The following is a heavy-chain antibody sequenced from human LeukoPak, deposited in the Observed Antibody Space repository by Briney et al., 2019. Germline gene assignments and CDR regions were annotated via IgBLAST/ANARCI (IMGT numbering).Heavy chain of an antibody. CDR1: GFTFSSYE. Sequence: GGSLRLSCAASGFTFSSYEMNWVRQAPGKGLEWVSYITSSGSTIYHADSVKGRFTISRDNAKNSLYLQMNSLRAEDTAVYYCARDEQLWNLYYYYGMDVWGQGTTVTVSS. CDR3: ARDEQLWNLYYYYGMDV. V-gene: IGHV3-48*03. D-gene: IGHD5-18*01. J-gene: IGHJ6*02. CDR2: ITSSGSTI.